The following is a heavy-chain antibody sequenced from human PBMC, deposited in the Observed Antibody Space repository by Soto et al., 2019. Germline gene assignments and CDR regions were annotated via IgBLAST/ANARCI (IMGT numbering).Heavy chain of an antibody. J-gene: IGHJ2*01. CDR3: ARPKYGGNRHWYFDL. Sequence: QLQLQESGSGLVKPSQTLSLTCAVSGGSISSGGYSWSWIRQPPGKGLEWIGYIYHSGSTYYNPSLRRRVTISVDRSKNQFSLKLSSVTAADTAVYYCARPKYGGNRHWYFDLWGRGTLVTVSS. CDR1: GGSISSGGYS. CDR2: IYHSGST. V-gene: IGHV4-30-2*01. D-gene: IGHD2-15*01.